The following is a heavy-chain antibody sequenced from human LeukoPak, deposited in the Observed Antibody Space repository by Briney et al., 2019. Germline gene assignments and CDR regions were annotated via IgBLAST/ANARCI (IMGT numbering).Heavy chain of an antibody. Sequence: PGGSLRLSCAASGFTVNGNYMSWVRQTPGKGLEWVSVIYSGGVTYYADSVKGRFTISRDNSKNTRYLQMNSLRADDTAVYYCAGSSAYYPDAFDIWGQGTMVSVSS. V-gene: IGHV3-53*01. J-gene: IGHJ3*02. D-gene: IGHD3-22*01. CDR2: IYSGGVT. CDR1: GFTVNGNY. CDR3: AGSSAYYPDAFDI.